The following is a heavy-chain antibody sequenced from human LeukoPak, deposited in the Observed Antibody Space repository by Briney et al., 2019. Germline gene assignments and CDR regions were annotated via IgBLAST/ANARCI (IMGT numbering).Heavy chain of an antibody. CDR1: GYTFTIYG. D-gene: IGHD2-15*01. J-gene: IGHJ6*03. Sequence: ASVKVSCKASGYTFTIYGISWVRQAPGQGLEWMGWISAYNGNTNYAQKLQGRVTMTTDTSTSTAYMELRSLRSDDTAVYYCARVFTPQDCSGGSCYSAYYYYMDVWGKGTTVTISS. V-gene: IGHV1-18*01. CDR3: ARVFTPQDCSGGSCYSAYYYYMDV. CDR2: ISAYNGNT.